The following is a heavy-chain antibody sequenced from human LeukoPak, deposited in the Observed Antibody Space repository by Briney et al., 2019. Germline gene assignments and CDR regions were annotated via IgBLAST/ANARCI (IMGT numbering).Heavy chain of an antibody. CDR3: AVGTGTVDY. Sequence: ASVKLSCKASGYTLTSYGISCVRHAPGQGLEWMGWISAYNGNTNYAQKLQGRVTMTTDTSTSTAYMELRSLRSDDTDVYYCAVGTGTVDYWGQGTLVTVSS. J-gene: IGHJ4*02. CDR1: GYTLTSYG. V-gene: IGHV1-18*01. D-gene: IGHD1-1*01. CDR2: ISAYNGNT.